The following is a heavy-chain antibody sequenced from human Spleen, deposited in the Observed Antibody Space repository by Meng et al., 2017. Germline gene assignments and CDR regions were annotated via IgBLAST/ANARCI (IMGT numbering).Heavy chain of an antibody. V-gene: IGHV3-9*01. Sequence: SLKISCAASGFTFDDYAMHWVRQAPGKGLEWVSGISLNSGSVGYADSVRGRFTISRDNAKNSLYLQMNSLRAEDTALYYCAKDKSGGNSGAFDIWGQGTMVTVSS. J-gene: IGHJ3*02. CDR1: GFTFDDYA. D-gene: IGHD4-23*01. CDR3: AKDKSGGNSGAFDI. CDR2: ISLNSGSV.